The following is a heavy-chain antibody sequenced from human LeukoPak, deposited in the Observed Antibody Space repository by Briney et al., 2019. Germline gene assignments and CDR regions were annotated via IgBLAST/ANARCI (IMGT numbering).Heavy chain of an antibody. CDR2: IIPIFGTA. CDR3: ARGEGSSWYGGTIFGY. V-gene: IGHV1-69*06. Sequence: SVKVSCKASGGTFSSYAISWVRQAPGQGLEWMGGIIPIFGTANYAQKFQGRVTITADKSTSTAYMELSSLRSEDTAVYYCARGEGSSWYGGTIFGYWGQGTLVTVSS. CDR1: GGTFSSYA. D-gene: IGHD6-13*01. J-gene: IGHJ4*02.